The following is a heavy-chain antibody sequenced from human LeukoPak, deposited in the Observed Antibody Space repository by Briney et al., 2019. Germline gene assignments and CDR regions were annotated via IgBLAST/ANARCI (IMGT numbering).Heavy chain of an antibody. D-gene: IGHD2-21*01. CDR1: GGSISSSSYY. J-gene: IGHJ5*02. CDR2: FSYSGST. Sequence: SETLSLTCTVSGGSISSSSYYWGWIRQPPGKGLEWIGSFSYSGSTYYSPSLKSRVTISVDTSKNQFSLKLSSVTAADTAVYYCARPPGVNHFDPWGQGTLVTVSS. CDR3: ARPPGVNHFDP. V-gene: IGHV4-39*01.